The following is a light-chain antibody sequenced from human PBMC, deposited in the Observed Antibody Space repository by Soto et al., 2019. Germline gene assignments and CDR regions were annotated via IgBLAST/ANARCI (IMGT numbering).Light chain of an antibody. Sequence: DIQMTQSPSTLSASVGDRVTITCRASQSISSWLAWYQQKPGKAPKILIYKASGLESGVPSRFSGSGSGTEFTLTISSLQPDDVATYYCQQYHTWWTFGQGTKVEI. V-gene: IGKV1-5*03. CDR3: QQYHTWWT. CDR2: KAS. J-gene: IGKJ1*01. CDR1: QSISSW.